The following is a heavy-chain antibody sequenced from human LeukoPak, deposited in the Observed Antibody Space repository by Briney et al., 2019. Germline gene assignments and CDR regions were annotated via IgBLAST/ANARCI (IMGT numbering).Heavy chain of an antibody. CDR2: ITGDGITT. CDR3: AKAYGTNGYFQLPIDF. CDR1: GFTFTTNA. Sequence: GGSLRLSCAASGFTFTTNAMTWVRQAPGKGLECVSAITGDGITTYYADSVKGRFTISRDNSRYILYLQLTNLRAEDTAIYYCAKAYGTNGYFQLPIDFWGQGTLVTVSS. J-gene: IGHJ4*02. D-gene: IGHD2-8*01. V-gene: IGHV3-23*01.